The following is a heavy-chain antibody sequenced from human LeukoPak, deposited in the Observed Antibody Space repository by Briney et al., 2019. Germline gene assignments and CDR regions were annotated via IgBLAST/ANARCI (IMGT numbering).Heavy chain of an antibody. J-gene: IGHJ4*02. Sequence: SQTLSLTCAVSGGSISSGGYSWSWIRQPPGKGLEWIGYIYHSGSTYYNPSLKSRVTISVDTSKNQFSLKLSSVTAADTAVYYCARCHRYYDILTGYFSRRYYFDYWGQGTLVTVSS. V-gene: IGHV4-30-2*01. CDR1: GGSISSGGYS. D-gene: IGHD3-9*01. CDR2: IYHSGST. CDR3: ARCHRYYDILTGYFSRRYYFDY.